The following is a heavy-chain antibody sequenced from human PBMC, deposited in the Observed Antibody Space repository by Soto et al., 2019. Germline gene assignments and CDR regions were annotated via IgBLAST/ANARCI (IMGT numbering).Heavy chain of an antibody. V-gene: IGHV3-21*01. CDR3: TRDHGGAGLKGSFEF. Sequence: GGSLRLSCADSTNTFSDYSMNWVRQPPGEGLEWLSSISARGQFIHYADSVRGRFTISRDNANKILYLQMTTLRAEDTAVYYCTRDHGGAGLKGSFEFWGQGTLVTVSS. CDR2: ISARGQFI. CDR1: TNTFSDYS. J-gene: IGHJ4*02. D-gene: IGHD3-9*01.